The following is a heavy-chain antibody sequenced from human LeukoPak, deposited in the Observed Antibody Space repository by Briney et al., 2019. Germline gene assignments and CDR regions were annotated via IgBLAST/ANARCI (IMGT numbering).Heavy chain of an antibody. D-gene: IGHD6-13*01. CDR1: GGSISSGGYS. Sequence: SETLSLTCAVSGGSISSGGYSWSWIRQPPGTGLEWIGYIYYSGSTYYNPSLKSRVTISVDTSKNQFSLKLSSVTAADTAVYYCASSWYKERNDAFDIWGQGTMVTVSS. CDR3: ASSWYKERNDAFDI. J-gene: IGHJ3*02. CDR2: IYYSGST. V-gene: IGHV4-30-4*01.